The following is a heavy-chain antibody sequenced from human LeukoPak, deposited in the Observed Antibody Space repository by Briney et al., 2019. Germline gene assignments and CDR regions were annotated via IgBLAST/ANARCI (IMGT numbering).Heavy chain of an antibody. CDR3: ARYTVNYYGMDV. CDR1: GGSISSGGYS. J-gene: IGHJ6*02. CDR2: IYHSGST. D-gene: IGHD5-18*01. Sequence: SQTLSLTCAVSGGSISSGGYSWSWIRQPPGKGLEWIGYIYHSGSTYYNPSLKSRVTISVDTSKNQFSLKLSSVTAADTAVYYCARYTVNYYGMDVWGQGTTVTVSS. V-gene: IGHV4-30-2*02.